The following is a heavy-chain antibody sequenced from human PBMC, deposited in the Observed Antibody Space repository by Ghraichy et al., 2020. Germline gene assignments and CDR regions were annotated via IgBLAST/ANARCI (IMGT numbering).Heavy chain of an antibody. CDR3: AKGQSAQTTDFDS. CDR2: IHSGGKT. D-gene: IGHD1-1*01. V-gene: IGHV3-23*01. CDR1: GFTFSSYA. J-gene: IGHJ4*02. Sequence: GSLRLSCAASGFTFSSYAMSWVRQAPGKGPEWVSGIHSGGKTYYADSVKGRFTISRDDSKNTLFLQMNSLRVEDTAIYYCAKGQSAQTTDFDSWGQGTLVTVSS.